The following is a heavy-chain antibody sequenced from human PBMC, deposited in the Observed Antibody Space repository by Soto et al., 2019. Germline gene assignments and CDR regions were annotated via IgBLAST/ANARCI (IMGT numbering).Heavy chain of an antibody. V-gene: IGHV1-58*02. Sequence: QMQLVQSGPEVKKPGTSVKVSCKASGFDFGSFGIQWLRQSHGQGFEWIGWIVVGTGSTNYAPNFQGRATITRDMSTNTAYMDLTNLRSDDTAVYFCSMDRPDIAIGWPVWGQGTTVAVSS. CDR3: SMDRPDIAIGWPV. J-gene: IGHJ6*02. D-gene: IGHD2-15*01. CDR1: GFDFGSFG. CDR2: IVVGTGST.